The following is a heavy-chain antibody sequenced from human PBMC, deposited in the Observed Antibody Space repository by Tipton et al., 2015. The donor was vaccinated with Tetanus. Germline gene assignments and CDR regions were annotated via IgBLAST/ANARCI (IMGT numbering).Heavy chain of an antibody. V-gene: IGHV4-61*01. D-gene: IGHD2-2*02. CDR2: VFHSGST. CDR3: ASYNIPYYFDY. J-gene: IGHJ4*02. Sequence: TLSLTCTVSGGSINSVNYYWSWIRQPPGKGLEWIGYVFHSGSTKYNPSLKSRVTISVDTSKNQFSLRLSSVTAADTAVYYCASYNIPYYFDYWGRGTLVTVSS. CDR1: GGSINSVNYY.